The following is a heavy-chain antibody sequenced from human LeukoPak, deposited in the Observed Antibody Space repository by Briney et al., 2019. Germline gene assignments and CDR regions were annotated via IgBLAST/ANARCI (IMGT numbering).Heavy chain of an antibody. CDR3: ALLGSRYYFDY. CDR1: GGSISSYY. J-gene: IGHJ4*02. D-gene: IGHD2-8*02. CDR2: IYYSGST. Sequence: SETLSLTCTVSGGSISSYYWSWIRQPPGKGLEWIGYIYYSGSTNYNPSLKSRVTISVDTSKNQFSLKLSSVTAADTAVYYCALLGSRYYFDYWGQGTLVTVSS. V-gene: IGHV4-59*01.